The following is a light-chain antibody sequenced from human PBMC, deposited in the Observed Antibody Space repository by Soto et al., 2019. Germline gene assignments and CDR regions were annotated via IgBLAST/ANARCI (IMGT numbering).Light chain of an antibody. V-gene: IGKV3-20*01. J-gene: IGKJ1*01. CDR1: QSVSSSY. CDR2: GAS. Sequence: EIVLTQSPGTLSLSPGERATLSCRASQSVSSSYLAWYQRKPGQAPMLLIYGASSRATGSPDRFSGSGSGTDFTLSISRLEPEDFAVYYCQQYGSSPVTFGQGTKVEIK. CDR3: QQYGSSPVT.